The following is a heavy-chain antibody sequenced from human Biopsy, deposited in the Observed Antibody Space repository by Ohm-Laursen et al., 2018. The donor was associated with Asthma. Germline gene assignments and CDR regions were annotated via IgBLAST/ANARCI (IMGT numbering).Heavy chain of an antibody. V-gene: IGHV3-7*01. J-gene: IGHJ4*02. CDR2: IKHDGTEK. CDR1: GFTFGDYW. Sequence: SLRLSCAASGFTFGDYWMSWVRQVLGKGLEWVANIKHDGTEKNHVDSLKGRFTISRDNAKNSLYLQMNSLRAEDTAVYYCARDGPELPTELDYWGPGTLVTVSS. D-gene: IGHD1-14*01. CDR3: ARDGPELPTELDY.